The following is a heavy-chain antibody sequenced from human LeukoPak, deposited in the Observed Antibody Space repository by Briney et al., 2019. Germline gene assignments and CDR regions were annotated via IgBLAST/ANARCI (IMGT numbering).Heavy chain of an antibody. CDR3: ARVGIAVAGTGDY. V-gene: IGHV3-53*01. Sequence: GGSLRLSCAASGFTVSSNYMSWVRQAPGKGLEWVSVIYSGSNTDYADSVKGRFTISRDNAKNSLYLQMNSLRDEDTAVYYCARVGIAVAGTGDYWGQGTLVTVSS. CDR1: GFTVSSNY. J-gene: IGHJ4*02. CDR2: IYSGSNT. D-gene: IGHD6-19*01.